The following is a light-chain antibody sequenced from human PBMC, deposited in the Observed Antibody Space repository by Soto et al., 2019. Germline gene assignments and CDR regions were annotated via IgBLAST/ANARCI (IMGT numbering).Light chain of an antibody. Sequence: IGLTHSPGTLSLSPGERATLSCRASQSVSNNYLAWYQQKPGQAPRLLIYGASTRATGIPARFSGSGSGTDFTLTISRLEPEDFAVYYCQQFSRYPLTFGGGTKVDI. J-gene: IGKJ4*01. CDR1: QSVSNNY. CDR2: GAS. CDR3: QQFSRYPLT. V-gene: IGKV3-20*01.